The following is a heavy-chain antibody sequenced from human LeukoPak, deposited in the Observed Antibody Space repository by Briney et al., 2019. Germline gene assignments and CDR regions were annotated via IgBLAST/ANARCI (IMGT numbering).Heavy chain of an antibody. Sequence: KASETLSLTCAVYGGSFSGYYWSWIRQPPGKGLEWIGEINHSGSTNYNPSLKSRVTISVDTSKNQFSLKLSSVTAADTAVYYCASACSSTSCYTGYWGQGTLVTVSS. CDR2: INHSGST. J-gene: IGHJ4*02. D-gene: IGHD2-2*02. CDR3: ASACSSTSCYTGY. V-gene: IGHV4-34*01. CDR1: GGSFSGYY.